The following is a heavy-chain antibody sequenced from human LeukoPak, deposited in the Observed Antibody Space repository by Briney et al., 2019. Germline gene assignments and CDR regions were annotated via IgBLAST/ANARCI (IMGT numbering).Heavy chain of an antibody. D-gene: IGHD2-8*01. Sequence: PGGSLRPSCAASGFSFNSYAMSWVRQAPGKGLEWVSAISGSGGSTYYADSVKGRFTISRDNSKNTLYLQMNSLRAEDTAVYYCAKIKWPASDYWGQGTLVTVSS. CDR3: AKIKWPASDY. V-gene: IGHV3-23*01. CDR1: GFSFNSYA. CDR2: ISGSGGST. J-gene: IGHJ4*02.